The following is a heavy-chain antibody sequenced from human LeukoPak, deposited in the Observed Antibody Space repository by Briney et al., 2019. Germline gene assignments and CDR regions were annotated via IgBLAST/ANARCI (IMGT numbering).Heavy chain of an antibody. CDR1: GGSFSGYY. V-gene: IGHV4-34*01. D-gene: IGHD1-26*01. CDR3: ARGRVGGDAFDI. Sequence: SETLSLTCAVYGGSFSGYYWSWVRQPPGKGLEWIGEINHSGITNYHQTLKRRVTISVDTSKNQFSLKLSSVTAADTAVYYCARGRVGGDAFDIWGQGTMVTVSS. CDR2: INHSGIT. J-gene: IGHJ3*02.